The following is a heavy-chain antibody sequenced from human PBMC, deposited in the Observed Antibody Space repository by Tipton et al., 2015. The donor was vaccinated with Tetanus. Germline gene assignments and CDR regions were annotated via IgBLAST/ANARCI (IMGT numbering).Heavy chain of an antibody. Sequence: GLVKPSGTLSLTCTVSGASISDKKYYWGWIRQPPGKGLEWIGYTHHSGNTNYNPSLSGRVTTSVDTSKNQFSLKMSSVTAADTAVYYFARRGDDSGSTNLYAFDIWGQGTMVSVSS. J-gene: IGHJ3*02. CDR1: GASISDKKYY. CDR3: ARRGDDSGSTNLYAFDI. V-gene: IGHV4-61*05. CDR2: THHSGNT. D-gene: IGHD3-10*01.